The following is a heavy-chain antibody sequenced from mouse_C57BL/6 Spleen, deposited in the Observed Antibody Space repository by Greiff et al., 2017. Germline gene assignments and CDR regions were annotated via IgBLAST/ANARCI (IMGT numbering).Heavy chain of an antibody. J-gene: IGHJ2*01. CDR1: GYTFTSYG. CDR3: ARGSYGSPYFDY. V-gene: IGHV1-81*01. CDR2: IYPRSGNT. Sequence: QVQLQQSGAELARPGASVKLSCKASGYTFTSYGISWVKQRTGQDLEWIGEIYPRSGNTYYNEKFKGKATLTADKSSSTAYMELRSLTSEDSAVYFCARGSYGSPYFDYWGQGTTLTVSS. D-gene: IGHD2-10*02.